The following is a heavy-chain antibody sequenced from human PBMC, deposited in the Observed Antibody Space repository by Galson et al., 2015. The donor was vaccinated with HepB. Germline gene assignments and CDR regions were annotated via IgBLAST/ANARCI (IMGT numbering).Heavy chain of an antibody. CDR3: ARVGTDFWSGYPSTLYYYYMDV. D-gene: IGHD3-3*01. V-gene: IGHV3-33*01. Sequence: SLRLSCAASGFTFSSYGMHWVRQAPGKGLEWVAVIWYDGSNKYYADSVKGRFTISRDNSKNTLYLQMNSLRAEDTAVYYCARVGTDFWSGYPSTLYYYYMDVWGKGTTVTVSS. CDR1: GFTFSSYG. J-gene: IGHJ6*03. CDR2: IWYDGSNK.